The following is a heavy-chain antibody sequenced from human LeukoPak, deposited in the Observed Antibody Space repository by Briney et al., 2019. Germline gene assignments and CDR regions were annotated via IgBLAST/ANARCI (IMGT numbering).Heavy chain of an antibody. CDR1: GGSPTSGGYY. D-gene: IGHD5-12*01. CDR2: IYYSGST. V-gene: IGHV4-31*03. J-gene: IGHJ4*02. Sequence: SQTLSLTCTVSGGSPTSGGYYWSWIRQHPGKDLEWIGYIYYSGSTYSNPALKSRVTISVDTSKNQFSLKLSSVTAADTAVYYCARHSDYLRAFDYCGQGTLVTVSS. CDR3: ARHSDYLRAFDY.